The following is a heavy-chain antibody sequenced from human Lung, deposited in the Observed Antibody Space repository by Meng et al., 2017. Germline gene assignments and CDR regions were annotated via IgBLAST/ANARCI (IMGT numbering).Heavy chain of an antibody. V-gene: IGHV1-8*01. CDR3: ASGLDLFDY. CDR1: GNTFTSSD. J-gene: IGHJ4*02. Sequence: QVQLVQSGADVKKPGTSVKVSCKASGNTFTSSDINWVRQATGQDLEWMGWVNPNSGRTGYAPKFQGRVTMTRDSSINTVYMEMSSLSSDDTVVYYCASGLDLFDYWGQGTLVTVSS. D-gene: IGHD1-1*01. CDR2: VNPNSGRT.